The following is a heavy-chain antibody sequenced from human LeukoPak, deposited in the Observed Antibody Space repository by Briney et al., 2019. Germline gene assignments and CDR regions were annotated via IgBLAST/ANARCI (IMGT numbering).Heavy chain of an antibody. D-gene: IGHD3-22*01. Sequence: SETLSLTCTVSGVSISSYYWSWIRQPPGKGLEWIGYFYNSGTTNHNPSLKPRVTISVDTSKNQFSLKLSSVTAADTAVYYCARKAYYYDSSGYYHYFDYWGQGTLVTVSS. CDR1: GVSISSYY. V-gene: IGHV4-59*01. J-gene: IGHJ4*02. CDR3: ARKAYYYDSSGYYHYFDY. CDR2: FYNSGTT.